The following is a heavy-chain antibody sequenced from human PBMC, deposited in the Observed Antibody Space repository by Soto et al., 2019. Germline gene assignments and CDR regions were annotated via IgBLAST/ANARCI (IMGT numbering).Heavy chain of an antibody. CDR3: ARGRPYGMDV. V-gene: IGHV3-74*01. Sequence: EVQLVESGGGLVQPGGSLRVSCAASGFTFGSYWMNWVRQAPGKGLVWVSRIDSDGSSTTYADSVKGRFTTSRDNAKNTLYRQMSSLRVEDTAVYYCARGRPYGMDVWGQGNTVTVSS. CDR1: GFTFGSYW. J-gene: IGHJ6*02. CDR2: IDSDGSST.